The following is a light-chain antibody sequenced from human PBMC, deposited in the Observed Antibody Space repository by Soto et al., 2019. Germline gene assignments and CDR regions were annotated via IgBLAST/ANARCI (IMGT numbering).Light chain of an antibody. J-gene: IGKJ1*01. Sequence: IQMTQSPSSLSASVGDRVTIPCRASQGISSYLAWYQQKPGKAPKLLIYAASTLQSGVPSRFSGSGSGTDFTLTISCLQSEDFATYYCQQYYSYPTFGQGTKVDNK. CDR2: AAS. V-gene: IGKV1-8*01. CDR3: QQYYSYPT. CDR1: QGISSY.